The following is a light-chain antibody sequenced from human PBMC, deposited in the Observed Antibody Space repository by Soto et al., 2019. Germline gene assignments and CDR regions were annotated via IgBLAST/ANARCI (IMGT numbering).Light chain of an antibody. CDR3: SSYAGSNNFEV. V-gene: IGLV2-8*01. J-gene: IGLJ2*01. CDR2: EVS. CDR1: SSDVGGYNY. Sequence: QSVLTQPPSASGSPGQSVTISCTGTSSDVGGYNYVSWYQQHPGKAPKLMIYEVSKRPSGVPDRFSGSKSGNTASLTVSWLQAEDEADYYCSSYAGSNNFEVFGGGTQLTVL.